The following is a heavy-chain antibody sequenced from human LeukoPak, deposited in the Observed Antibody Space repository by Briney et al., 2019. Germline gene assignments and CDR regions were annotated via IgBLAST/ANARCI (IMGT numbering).Heavy chain of an antibody. Sequence: SETLSLTCTVSGGSISSYYWSWIRQPPGKGLEWIGYIYTSGSTNYNPSLKSRVTISVDTSKNQFSLKLSSVTAADTAVYYCARDTGITMVRGAFDIWGQGTMVTVSS. J-gene: IGHJ3*02. V-gene: IGHV4-4*09. D-gene: IGHD3-10*01. CDR1: GGSISSYY. CDR3: ARDTGITMVRGAFDI. CDR2: IYTSGST.